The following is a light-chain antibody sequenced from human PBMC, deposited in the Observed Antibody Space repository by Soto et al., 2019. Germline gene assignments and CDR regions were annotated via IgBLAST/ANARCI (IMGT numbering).Light chain of an antibody. J-gene: IGLJ3*02. CDR1: NSNIAAGYE. CDR3: QSYDSSLSGWL. V-gene: IGLV1-40*01. CDR2: ANN. Sequence: QSVLTQPPSVSGAPGQRVTISCTGSNSNIAAGYEVHWYRVIPGTAPKLLIYANNNRPSGVPDRFSGSKSGTSASLAITGLQAEDEADYYCQSYDSSLSGWLFGGGTKVTVL.